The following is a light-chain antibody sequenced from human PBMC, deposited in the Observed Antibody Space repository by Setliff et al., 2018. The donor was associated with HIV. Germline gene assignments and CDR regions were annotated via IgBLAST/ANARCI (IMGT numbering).Light chain of an antibody. CDR2: DVN. CDR3: CSYAGSSTLT. V-gene: IGLV2-23*02. J-gene: IGLJ6*01. Sequence: SVLAQPASVSGSPGQSITISCTGSSSDIGGYGLVSWYQQHPGRAPKLIIYDVNKWPSGISNRFSGSKSGNTASLTISGLQSDDEADYYCCSYAGSSTLTFGRGTKVTVL. CDR1: SSDIGGYGL.